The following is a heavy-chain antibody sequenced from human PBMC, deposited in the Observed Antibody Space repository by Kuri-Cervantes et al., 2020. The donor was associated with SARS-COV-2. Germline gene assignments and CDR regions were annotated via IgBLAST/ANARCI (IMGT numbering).Heavy chain of an antibody. Sequence: TLSLTRALYGGSFSGYYWSWIRQPPGKGLEWIGEINHSGSTNYNPSLKSRVTISVDTSKNQFSLKLSSVTAADTAVYYCAREIRRAARRGGLGYWGQGTLVTVSS. CDR2: INHSGST. D-gene: IGHD6-6*01. V-gene: IGHV4-34*01. CDR1: GGSFSGYY. CDR3: AREIRRAARRGGLGY. J-gene: IGHJ4*02.